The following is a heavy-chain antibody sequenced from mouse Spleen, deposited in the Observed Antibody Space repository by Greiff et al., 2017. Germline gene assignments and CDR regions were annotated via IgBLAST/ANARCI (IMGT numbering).Heavy chain of an antibody. CDR2: INPSSGYT. D-gene: IGHD1-1*01. Sequence: VQLQQSGAELARPGASVKMSCKASGYTFTSYTMHWVKQRPGQGLEWIGYINPSSGYTNYNQKFKDKATLTADKSSSTAYMQLSSLTSEDSAVYYCASSITPARYFDVWGAGTTVTVSS. J-gene: IGHJ1*01. CDR3: ASSITPARYFDV. CDR1: GYTFTSYT. V-gene: IGHV1-4*01.